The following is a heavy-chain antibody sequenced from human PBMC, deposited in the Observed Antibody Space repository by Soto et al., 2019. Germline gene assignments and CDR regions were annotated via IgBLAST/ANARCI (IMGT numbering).Heavy chain of an antibody. CDR2: IYSSGST. J-gene: IGHJ6*02. CDR3: ARQSEYYYASGRAAPLYGMDV. CDR1: GASVASGGYF. V-gene: IGHV4-31*02. Sequence: SETLSLTCSVSGASVASGGYFWTWIRQLPGKGLEWIGYIYSSGSTHYNPSLQSRLSMSLDTSENQFSLKLTSVTVADTAVYYCARQSEYYYASGRAAPLYGMDVWGQGTTVTVSS. D-gene: IGHD3-10*01.